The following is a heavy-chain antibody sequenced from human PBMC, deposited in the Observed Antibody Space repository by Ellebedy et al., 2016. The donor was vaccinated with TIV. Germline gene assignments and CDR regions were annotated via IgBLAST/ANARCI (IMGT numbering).Heavy chain of an antibody. D-gene: IGHD4-23*01. CDR1: GGSVSSGSYY. CDR2: TYYSGST. Sequence: SETLSLTXTVSGGSVSSGSYYWSWIRQPPGKGLEWIGYTYYSGSTNYNPSLKSRVTISVDTSKNQFSLKLSSVTAADTAVYYCARVHPRWGYFDLWGRGTLVTVSS. J-gene: IGHJ2*01. CDR3: ARVHPRWGYFDL. V-gene: IGHV4-61*01.